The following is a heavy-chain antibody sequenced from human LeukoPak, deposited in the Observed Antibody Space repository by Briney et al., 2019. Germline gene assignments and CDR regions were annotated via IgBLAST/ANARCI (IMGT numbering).Heavy chain of an antibody. V-gene: IGHV3-30*17. CDR2: ISYDGSNK. D-gene: IGHD3-3*01. CDR3: ARDSGFWSGYYDY. Sequence: GRSLRLSCAASGFTFSSYAMHWVRQAPGKGLEWVAVISYDGSNKYYADSVKGRFTISRDSSKNTLYLQMNSLRAEDTAVYYCARDSGFWSGYYDYWGQGTLVTVSS. CDR1: GFTFSSYA. J-gene: IGHJ4*02.